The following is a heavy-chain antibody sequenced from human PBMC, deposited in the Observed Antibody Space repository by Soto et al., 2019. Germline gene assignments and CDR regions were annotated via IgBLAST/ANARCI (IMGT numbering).Heavy chain of an antibody. CDR2: ISWNSGSI. Sequence: EVQLVESGGGLVQPGRSLRLSCAASGFIFDDYAMHWVRQAPGKGLEWVSGISWNSGSIGYADSVKGRFTISRDNAKNSLYLQMNSLRAEDTALYYCAKDIGFGDYEEVRAFDIWGQGTMVTVSS. D-gene: IGHD4-17*01. J-gene: IGHJ3*02. CDR3: AKDIGFGDYEEVRAFDI. CDR1: GFIFDDYA. V-gene: IGHV3-9*01.